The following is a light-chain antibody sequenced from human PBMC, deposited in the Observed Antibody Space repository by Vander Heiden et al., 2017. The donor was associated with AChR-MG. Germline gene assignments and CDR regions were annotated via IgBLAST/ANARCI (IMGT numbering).Light chain of an antibody. CDR2: RDN. CDR3: QVWDSSTVL. CDR1: NIGSKS. Sequence: SYEVTQPLSVSVALGQTARLTCGGNNIGSKSVHWYRQKPGQAPVLVIYRDNNRPSGIPERFSGSNSGNTATLTINRVQAGDEADYYCQVWDSSTVLFGGGTNLTVL. J-gene: IGLJ2*01. V-gene: IGLV3-9*01.